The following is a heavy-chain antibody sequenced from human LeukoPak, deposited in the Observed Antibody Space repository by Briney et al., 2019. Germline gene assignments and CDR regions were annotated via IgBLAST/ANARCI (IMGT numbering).Heavy chain of an antibody. V-gene: IGHV3-23*01. Sequence: PGGSLRLSCAASGFTFTNHAMAWLRLAPGKGLEWVSTLSDSGASTYYADSVKGRFTISRDNSRNTVYLQMDSLRADDTGVYFCARPPNRDGYSHIDFWGQGALVTVSS. CDR1: GFTFTNHA. J-gene: IGHJ4*02. CDR3: ARPPNRDGYSHIDF. CDR2: LSDSGAST. D-gene: IGHD5-24*01.